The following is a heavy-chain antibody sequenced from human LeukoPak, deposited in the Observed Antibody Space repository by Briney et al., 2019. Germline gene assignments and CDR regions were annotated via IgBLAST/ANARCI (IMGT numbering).Heavy chain of an antibody. V-gene: IGHV1-69*04. Sequence: ASVKVSCKASGGTFSSYAISWVRQAPGQGREWMGRIIPILGIANYAQKFQGRVTITADKSTSTAYMELSSLRSEDTAVYYCARNLMGATVVDYWGQGTLVTVSS. D-gene: IGHD1-26*01. J-gene: IGHJ4*02. CDR1: GGTFSSYA. CDR2: IIPILGIA. CDR3: ARNLMGATVVDY.